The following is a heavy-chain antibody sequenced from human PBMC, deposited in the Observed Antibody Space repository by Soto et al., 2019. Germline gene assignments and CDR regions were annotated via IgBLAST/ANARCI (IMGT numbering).Heavy chain of an antibody. V-gene: IGHV1-69*06. CDR2: IIPILGTA. CDR3: ARAPLRFLEWLSRTYFDY. CDR1: GGTFSSYA. Sequence: QVQLVQSGAEVKKPGSSVKVSCKASGGTFSSYAISWVRQAPGQGLEWMGGIIPILGTANYAQKFQGRVTITADKSTSTAYMELSSLRSEDTAVYYCARAPLRFLEWLSRTYFDYWGQGTLVTVSS. D-gene: IGHD3-3*01. J-gene: IGHJ4*02.